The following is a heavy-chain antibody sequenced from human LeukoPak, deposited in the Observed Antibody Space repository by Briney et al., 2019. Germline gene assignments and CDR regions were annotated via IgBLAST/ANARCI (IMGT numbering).Heavy chain of an antibody. Sequence: GASAKVSCKASGGTFSSYAISWVRQAPGQGLEWMGGIIPIFGTANYAQKFQGRVTITTDESSSTAYMELSSLRSEDTAVYYCARTDNWNMPFDYWGQGTLVTVSS. CDR2: IIPIFGTA. V-gene: IGHV1-69*05. CDR3: ARTDNWNMPFDY. D-gene: IGHD1/OR15-1a*01. CDR1: GGTFSSYA. J-gene: IGHJ4*02.